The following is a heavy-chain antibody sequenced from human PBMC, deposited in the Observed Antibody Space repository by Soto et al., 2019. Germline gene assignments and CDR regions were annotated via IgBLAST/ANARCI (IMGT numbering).Heavy chain of an antibody. CDR3: ARANLRSGWTFDH. CDR1: GASIISNDW. D-gene: IGHD6-19*01. Sequence: SETLSLTCSVCGASIISNDWWIWIRQTPGKGLEWIGEIFHSGRTNYSPSFKSRVTISVDTSKSQFSLEMASVTAADTAVYYCARANLRSGWTFDHWGQGSPVTV. V-gene: IGHV4-4*02. J-gene: IGHJ4*02. CDR2: IFHSGRT.